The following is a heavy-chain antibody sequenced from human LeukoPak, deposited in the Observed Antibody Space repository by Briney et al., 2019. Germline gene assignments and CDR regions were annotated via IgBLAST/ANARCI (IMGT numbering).Heavy chain of an antibody. V-gene: IGHV3-48*03. D-gene: IGHD3-22*01. CDR1: GFTFSSYE. CDR2: ISSSGSTI. CDR3: ARGSGYYYVNY. J-gene: IGHJ4*02. Sequence: PGGSLRLSCAASGFTFSSYEMNWVRQAPGKGLEWVSYISSSGSTIYYADSVKGRYTISRDNAKNSLYLQMNSLRAEDTAVYYCARGSGYYYVNYWGQGTLVTVSS.